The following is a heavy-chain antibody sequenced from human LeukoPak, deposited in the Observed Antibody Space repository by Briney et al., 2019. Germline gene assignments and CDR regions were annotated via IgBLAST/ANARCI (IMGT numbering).Heavy chain of an antibody. CDR1: GFTFSSYA. CDR3: AKDPSIVVVPAAADY. CDR2: ISGSGGST. D-gene: IGHD2-2*01. Sequence: PGGSLRLSCAASGFTFSSYAMSWVRQAPGKGLEWVSAISGSGGSTYYADSVKGRFTISRDNSKNTLYLQMNSLRAEDTAVYYCAKDPSIVVVPAAADYWGQGTLVTVSS. V-gene: IGHV3-23*01. J-gene: IGHJ4*02.